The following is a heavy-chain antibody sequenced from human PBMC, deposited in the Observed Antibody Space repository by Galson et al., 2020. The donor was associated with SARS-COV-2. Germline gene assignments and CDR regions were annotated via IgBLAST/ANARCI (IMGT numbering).Heavy chain of an antibody. D-gene: IGHD3-3*01. CDR2: FCYTGNS. CDR1: GDSIIRTNTC. Sequence: SETLSLTCTVSGDSIIRTNTCWGWIRQPPGKKLEWIGHFCYTGNSYYNPSLKSRVTVSGDTPKNQVSLRLISVIAADTAMYFCMAWVLSGSFGNVDSWGQGILVTVSS. J-gene: IGHJ5*01. V-gene: IGHV4-39*03. CDR3: MAWVLSGSFGNVDS.